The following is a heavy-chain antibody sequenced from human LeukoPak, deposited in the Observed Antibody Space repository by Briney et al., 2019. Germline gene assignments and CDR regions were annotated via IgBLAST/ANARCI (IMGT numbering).Heavy chain of an antibody. J-gene: IGHJ4*02. Sequence: AASVSVSCKASGYTFTSYGISGVRQAPGQGLEGMGWISAYNGNTNYAQKLQGRVTMTTDTSTSTAYMELRSLRSDDTAVYYCAREAYGDYVPGYWGQGTLVTVSS. V-gene: IGHV1-18*01. CDR2: ISAYNGNT. D-gene: IGHD4-17*01. CDR1: GYTFTSYG. CDR3: AREAYGDYVPGY.